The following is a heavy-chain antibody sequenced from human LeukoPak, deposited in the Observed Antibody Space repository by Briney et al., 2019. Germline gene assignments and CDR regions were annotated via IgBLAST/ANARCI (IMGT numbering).Heavy chain of an antibody. D-gene: IGHD1-7*01. J-gene: IGHJ6*03. CDR3: AKEGSLELRYYYYMDV. V-gene: IGHV3-23*01. CDR2: ISGSGGST. Sequence: GGSLRLSCAASGFTFSSYAMSWVRQAPGKGLEWVSAISGSGGSTYYADSVKGRFTISRDNSKNTLYLQMNSLRAEDTAVYYCAKEGSLELRYYYYMDVWGKGTTVTVSS. CDR1: GFTFSSYA.